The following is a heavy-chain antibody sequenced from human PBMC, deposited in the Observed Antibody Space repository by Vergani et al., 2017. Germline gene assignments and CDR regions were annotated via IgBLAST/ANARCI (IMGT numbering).Heavy chain of an antibody. CDR1: GYTFTSYD. CDR3: ARDGDHYYDSSGYAWYFDL. V-gene: IGHV1-69*18. D-gene: IGHD3-22*01. CDR2: IIPIFGTA. J-gene: IGHJ2*01. Sequence: QVQLVQSGAEVKKPGASVKVSCKASGYTFTSYDINWVRQAPGQGLEWMGRIIPIFGTATYAQKFRGRVTITADESTGTAYMELSSLRSEDTAVDYCARDGDHYYDSSGYAWYFDLWGRGTLVTVSS.